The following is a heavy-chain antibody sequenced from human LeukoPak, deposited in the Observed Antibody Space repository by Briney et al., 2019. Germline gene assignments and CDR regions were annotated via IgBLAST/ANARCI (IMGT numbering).Heavy chain of an antibody. D-gene: IGHD3-16*01. Sequence: GGSLRLSCAGSGFTFSNYLIHWVRQAPGKGLVWVSRITGDGTNTLYADSVQGRFTISRDNAKNTVYLQMNSLRAEDPAVYYCAADWGGWTTWGQRTLVTVSS. J-gene: IGHJ5*02. V-gene: IGHV3-74*01. CDR3: AADWGGWTT. CDR2: ITGDGTNT. CDR1: GFTFSNYL.